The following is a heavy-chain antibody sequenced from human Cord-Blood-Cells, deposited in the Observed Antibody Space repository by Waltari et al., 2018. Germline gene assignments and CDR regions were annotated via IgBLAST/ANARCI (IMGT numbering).Heavy chain of an antibody. CDR1: GGSISSGGYS. V-gene: IGHV4-30-2*01. CDR2: IYHSGST. J-gene: IGHJ5*02. D-gene: IGHD2-15*01. Sequence: QLQLQESGSGLVKPSQTLSLTRAVSGGSISSGGYSWSWIRQPPGKGLEWIGYIYHSGSTYYNPSLKSRVTISVDRSKNQFSLKLSSVTAADTAVYYCARGDENGGKYWFDPWGQGTLVTVSS. CDR3: ARGDENGGKYWFDP.